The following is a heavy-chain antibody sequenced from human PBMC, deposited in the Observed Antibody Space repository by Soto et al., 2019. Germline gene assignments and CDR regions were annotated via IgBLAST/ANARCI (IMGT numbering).Heavy chain of an antibody. CDR3: ARDYYYGSGNYYRADYYHYGMDV. Sequence: VGSLRLSCAASGFTVTSYYMSWVRQAPGKGLEWVTLIYTGGNTNYADSVKGRFTISRDNSKNTLYLQMNSLRAEDTAVYYCARDYYYGSGNYYRADYYHYGMDVWGQGTTVTVSS. CDR1: GFTVTSYY. CDR2: IYTGGNT. J-gene: IGHJ6*02. D-gene: IGHD3-10*01. V-gene: IGHV3-53*01.